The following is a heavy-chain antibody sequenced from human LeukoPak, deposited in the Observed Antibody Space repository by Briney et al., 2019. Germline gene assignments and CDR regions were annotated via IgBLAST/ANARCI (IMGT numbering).Heavy chain of an antibody. V-gene: IGHV4-59*01. Sequence: SETLSLTCTVSGGSISSYYWSWIRQPPGKGLEWIGYIYYSGSTNYNPSLRSRVTISVDTSKNQFSLKLSSVTAADTAVYHCARGGYYFSWGQGTLVTVSS. CDR1: GGSISSYY. J-gene: IGHJ4*02. D-gene: IGHD3-22*01. CDR2: IYYSGST. CDR3: ARGGYYFS.